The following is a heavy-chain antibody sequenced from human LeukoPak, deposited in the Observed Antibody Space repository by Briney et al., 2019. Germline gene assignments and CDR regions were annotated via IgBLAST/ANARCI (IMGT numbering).Heavy chain of an antibody. CDR3: ARFDQQPNNYYFDY. Sequence: SETLSLTCAVYGGSFSGYYWSWIRQPPGKGLEWIGEINHSGSTNYNPSLKSRVTISVDTSKNQFSLKLSSMTAADTAVYYCARFDQQPNNYYFDYWGQGILVTVSS. V-gene: IGHV4-34*01. CDR2: INHSGST. D-gene: IGHD1/OR15-1a*01. CDR1: GGSFSGYY. J-gene: IGHJ4*02.